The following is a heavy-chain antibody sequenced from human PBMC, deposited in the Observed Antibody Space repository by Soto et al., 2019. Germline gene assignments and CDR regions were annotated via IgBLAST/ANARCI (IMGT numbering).Heavy chain of an antibody. CDR2: ITHSGST. J-gene: IGHJ4*01. D-gene: IGHD2-8*02. V-gene: IGHV4-34*01. Sequence: QVQLQQWCAGVLKPSETLSLTCAVYGGSFSGYYWTWIRQPPGTGLEWIGEITHSGSTNYNPSLKSRVTISVDTSKTQFSLKLTSVTASDTAVYYCARDKITGVFDCWGHGNLVTVSS. CDR1: GGSFSGYY. CDR3: ARDKITGVFDC.